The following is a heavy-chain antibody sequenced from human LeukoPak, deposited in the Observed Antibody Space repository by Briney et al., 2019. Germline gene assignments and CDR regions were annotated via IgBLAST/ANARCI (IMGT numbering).Heavy chain of an antibody. D-gene: IGHD1-26*01. CDR2: IHHSGST. V-gene: IGHV4-30-2*01. CDR1: GGSISSGGYS. J-gene: IGHJ3*02. Sequence: SQTLSLTCAVSGGSISSGGYSWSWIRQPPGKGLEWIGYIHHSGSTYYNPSLKSRVTISVDRSKNQFSLKLSSVTAADTAVYYCARTLYSGSYDDAFDIWGQGTMVTVSS. CDR3: ARTLYSGSYDDAFDI.